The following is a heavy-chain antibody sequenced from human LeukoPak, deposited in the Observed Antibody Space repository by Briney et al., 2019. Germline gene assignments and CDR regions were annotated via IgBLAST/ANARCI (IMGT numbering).Heavy chain of an antibody. Sequence: ASVKVSCKASGYTFTGYYMHWVRQAPGQGLEWMGWINPNSGGTNYAQKFQGWVTMTRDTSISTAYMELSRLRSDDTAVYYCARDALGIAVAGTGVDYWGQGTLVTVSS. CDR3: ARDALGIAVAGTGVDY. D-gene: IGHD6-19*01. J-gene: IGHJ4*02. V-gene: IGHV1-2*04. CDR1: GYTFTGYY. CDR2: INPNSGGT.